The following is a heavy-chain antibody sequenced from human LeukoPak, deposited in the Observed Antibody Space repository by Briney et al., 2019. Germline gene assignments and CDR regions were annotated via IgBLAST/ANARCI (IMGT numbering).Heavy chain of an antibody. V-gene: IGHV3-30*03. CDR1: GFTFSSYG. Sequence: QPGGSLRLSCAASGFTFSSYGMHWVRQAPGKGLEWVAVISYDGSNKYYADSVKGRFTISRDNSKNTLYLQMNSLRAEDTAVYYCATLPMITRGSWGQGTLVTVSS. CDR3: ATLPMITRGS. D-gene: IGHD3-22*01. J-gene: IGHJ4*02. CDR2: ISYDGSNK.